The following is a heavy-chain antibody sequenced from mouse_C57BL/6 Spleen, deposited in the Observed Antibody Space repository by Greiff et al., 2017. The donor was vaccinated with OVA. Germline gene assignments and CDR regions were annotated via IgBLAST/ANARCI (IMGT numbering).Heavy chain of an antibody. Sequence: QVQLQQSGAELVKPGASVKMSCKASGYTFTTYPIEWMKQNHGKSLEWIGNFHPYNDDTKYNEKFKGKATLTVEKSSSTVYLELSRLTSDDSAVYYCARGGGDYGSSSDWYFDVWGTGTTVTVSS. J-gene: IGHJ1*03. CDR2: FHPYNDDT. V-gene: IGHV1-47*01. CDR1: GYTFTTYP. D-gene: IGHD1-1*01. CDR3: ARGGGDYGSSSDWYFDV.